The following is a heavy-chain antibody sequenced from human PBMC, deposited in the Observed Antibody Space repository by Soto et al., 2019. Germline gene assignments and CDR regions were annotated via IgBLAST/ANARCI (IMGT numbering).Heavy chain of an antibody. CDR3: VGEVAGQGYYFDY. CDR2: ISGSGGST. Sequence: EVQLLESGGGLVQPGGSLRLSCAASGFTFSSYAMSWVRQAPGKGLEWVSAISGSGGSTYYADSVKGRFTISRDNSKNTLYRQMKSRRAEDTAVYYCVGEVAGQGYYFDYGGQGTLFTVSS. J-gene: IGHJ4*02. D-gene: IGHD6-19*01. V-gene: IGHV3-23*01. CDR1: GFTFSSYA.